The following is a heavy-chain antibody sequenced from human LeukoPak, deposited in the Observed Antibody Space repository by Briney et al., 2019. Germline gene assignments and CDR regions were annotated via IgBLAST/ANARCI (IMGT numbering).Heavy chain of an antibody. CDR2: IYSGGST. V-gene: IGHV3-66*02. J-gene: IGHJ5*02. CDR1: GFTVSSNY. Sequence: GGSLRLSCAASGFTVSSNYMSWVRQAPGKGLEWVSVIYSGGSTYYADSVKGRFTISRDNSKNTLYLQMNSLRAEDTAVCYCARMAAGFLGPFDPWGQGTLVTVSS. CDR3: ARMAAGFLGPFDP. D-gene: IGHD5-24*01.